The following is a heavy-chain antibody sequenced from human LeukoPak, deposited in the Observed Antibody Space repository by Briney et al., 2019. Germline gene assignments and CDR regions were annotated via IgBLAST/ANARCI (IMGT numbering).Heavy chain of an antibody. CDR1: GFTFSSYS. CDR3: AREEYCSSTSCYGGSNWLDP. V-gene: IGHV3-21*01. Sequence: GGSLRLSCAASGFTFSSYSMNWVRQAPGKGLEWVSSISSSGSSIYYADSVKGRFTISRDNAKNSLYLQMNSLRAEDTAVYYCAREEYCSSTSCYGGSNWLDPWGQGTLVTVSS. CDR2: ISSSGSSI. J-gene: IGHJ5*02. D-gene: IGHD2-2*01.